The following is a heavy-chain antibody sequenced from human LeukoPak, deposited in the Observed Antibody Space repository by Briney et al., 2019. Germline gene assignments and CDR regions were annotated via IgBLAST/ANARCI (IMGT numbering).Heavy chain of an antibody. Sequence: GGSLRLSCAASGFTFSSYGMHWVRQAPGKGLGWVAVIWYDGSNKYYADSVKGRFTISRDNSKNTLYLQMNSLRAEDTAVYYCARDRGYSYGYGVRWDYGGNSGLYYWGQGTLVTVSS. CDR3: ARDRGYSYGYGVRWDYGGNSGLYY. V-gene: IGHV3-33*01. CDR1: GFTFSSYG. D-gene: IGHD5-18*01. J-gene: IGHJ4*02. CDR2: IWYDGSNK.